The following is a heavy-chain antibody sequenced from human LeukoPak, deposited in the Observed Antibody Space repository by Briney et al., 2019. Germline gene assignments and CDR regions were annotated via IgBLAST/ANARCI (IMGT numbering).Heavy chain of an antibody. Sequence: GGSLRLSCAASGFTFSSYWMSWVRQAPGKGLEWVANIKQDGSEKYYVDSVKGRFTISKDNAKNSLYLQMNSLRAEDTAVYYCARDRAHYSSGWYDWGQGTLVTVSS. CDR1: GFTFSSYW. CDR3: ARDRAHYSSGWYD. V-gene: IGHV3-7*01. CDR2: IKQDGSEK. J-gene: IGHJ4*02. D-gene: IGHD6-19*01.